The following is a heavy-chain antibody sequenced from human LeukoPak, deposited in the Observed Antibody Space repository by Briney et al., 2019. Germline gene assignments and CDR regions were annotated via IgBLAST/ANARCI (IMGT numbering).Heavy chain of an antibody. J-gene: IGHJ4*02. CDR2: ISGSGGST. CDR3: AKRGVVIRVILVGFHKEAYYFDS. Sequence: GGSQRLSCAVSGITLSNYGMSWVRQAPGKGLEWVAGISGSGGSTNYADSAKGRFTISRDNPKNTLYLQLNSLRAEDTAVYFCAKRGVVIRVILVGFHKEAYYFDSWGQGALVTVSS. CDR1: GITLSNYG. D-gene: IGHD2-21*01. V-gene: IGHV3-23*01.